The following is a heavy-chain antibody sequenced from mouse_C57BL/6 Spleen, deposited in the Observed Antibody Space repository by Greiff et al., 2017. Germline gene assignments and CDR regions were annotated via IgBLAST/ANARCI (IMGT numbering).Heavy chain of an antibody. Sequence: QVHVKQPGAELVRPGTSVKLSCKASGYTFTSYWMHWVKQRPGQGLEWIGVIDPSDSYTNYNQKFKGKATLTVDTSSSTAYMQLSSLTSEDSAVYYCARGSSISWFAYWGQGTLVTVSA. J-gene: IGHJ3*01. CDR2: IDPSDSYT. V-gene: IGHV1-59*01. CDR3: ARGSSISWFAY. CDR1: GYTFTSYW. D-gene: IGHD1-1*01.